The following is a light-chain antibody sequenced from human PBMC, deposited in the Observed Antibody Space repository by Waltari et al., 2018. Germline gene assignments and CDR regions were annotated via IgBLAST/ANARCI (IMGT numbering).Light chain of an antibody. CDR1: QSVSSSY. V-gene: IGKV3-20*01. J-gene: IGKJ1*01. CDR3: QQYGSSPWT. Sequence: DIVLTQSPGTLSLSPGERATLSCRASQSVSSSYLAWYQQKPGQAPRLLISGASSRATCIPDRFSGSGSGTDFTLTISRLEPEDFAVYYCQQYGSSPWTFGQGTKVEIK. CDR2: GAS.